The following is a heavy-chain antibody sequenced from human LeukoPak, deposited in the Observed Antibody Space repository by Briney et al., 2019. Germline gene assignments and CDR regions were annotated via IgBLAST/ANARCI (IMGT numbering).Heavy chain of an antibody. J-gene: IGHJ4*02. CDR2: INTNTGNP. D-gene: IGHD3-22*01. CDR3: ARATYYYDSSGYDSVWPFDY. V-gene: IGHV7-4-1*02. CDR1: GYTLTELS. Sequence: GASVKVSCKVSGYTLTELSMHWVRQAPGQGLEWMGWINTNTGNPTYAQGFTGRFVFSLDTSVSTAYLQISSLKAEDTAVYYCARATYYYDSSGYDSVWPFDYWGQGTLVTVSS.